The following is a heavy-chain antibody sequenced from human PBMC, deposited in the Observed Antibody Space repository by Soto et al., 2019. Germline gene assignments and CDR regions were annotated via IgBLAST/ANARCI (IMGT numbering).Heavy chain of an antibody. J-gene: IGHJ6*03. CDR2: IYYSGST. D-gene: IGHD1-7*01. V-gene: IGHV4-59*01. CDR1: GGSISSYY. CDR3: ARDLKTVTTGYYYYYMDV. Sequence: QVQLQESGPGLVKPSETLSLTCTVSGGSISSYYWSWIRPPPGKGREGIGYIYYSGSTNYNPSLTSRVTISVDTSKHRFSLKLSSVTAADTAVYYCARDLKTVTTGYYYYYMDVWGKGTTVTVSS.